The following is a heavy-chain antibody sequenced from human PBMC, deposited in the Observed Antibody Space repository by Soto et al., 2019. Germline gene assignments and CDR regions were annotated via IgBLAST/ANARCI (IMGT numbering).Heavy chain of an antibody. J-gene: IGHJ4*02. V-gene: IGHV1-18*01. Sequence: QVHLVQSGSDVKTTGAAVKVSCKASGYSFTDYGVSWVRQAPGQGFEWMGWLNVYCGAPNYLPKFQGRVTITADPSTNTLYMELRSTRSEDPAVYYCARGRGGYFHGSGHTHNYLDSWGQGTLVTVSS. CDR1: GYSFTDYG. CDR3: ARGRGGYFHGSGHTHNYLDS. D-gene: IGHD3-10*01. CDR2: LNVYCGAP.